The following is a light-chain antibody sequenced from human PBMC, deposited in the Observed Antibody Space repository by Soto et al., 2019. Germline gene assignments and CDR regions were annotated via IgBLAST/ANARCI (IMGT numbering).Light chain of an antibody. J-gene: IGKJ5*01. CDR1: QPIGNY. V-gene: IGKV1-39*01. CDR3: QQTHAVPLT. Sequence: DVQMTQSPSSLSASVGDRVTIACRANQPIGNYLNWYQQKPGEAPKVLIFAASSLRSGVPSRFSGSGYGTDFTLTINNLHPEDSATYYCQQTHAVPLTFGQGTRL. CDR2: AAS.